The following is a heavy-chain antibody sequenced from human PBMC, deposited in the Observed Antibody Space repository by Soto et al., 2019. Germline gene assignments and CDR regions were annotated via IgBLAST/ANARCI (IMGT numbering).Heavy chain of an antibody. D-gene: IGHD7-27*01. Sequence: SETRSLTCSVSGDSISNLDYFWAWIRQPPGQALEYIGYIYKSATTYYNPSFESRVAISVDTSKSQFSLNVTSVTAADTAVYFCARGRYCLTGRCFPNWFDSWGQGALVTVSS. J-gene: IGHJ5*01. CDR1: GDSISNLDYF. CDR3: ARGRYCLTGRCFPNWFDS. V-gene: IGHV4-30-4*01. CDR2: IYKSATT.